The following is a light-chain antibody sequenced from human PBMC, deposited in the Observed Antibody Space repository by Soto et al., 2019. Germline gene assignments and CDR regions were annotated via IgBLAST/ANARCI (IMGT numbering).Light chain of an antibody. CDR2: GNS. V-gene: IGLV1-40*01. CDR1: SSNIGAGYD. CDR3: QSYVSCLGPL. J-gene: IGLJ2*01. Sequence: QSVLTPPPSVSGAQGQRVTISCTGSSSNIGAGYDVHWYQQLPGTAPKLLIYGNSNRPSGVPDRFSGSKSGTSASQAITVLLAEDESDYDCQSYVSCLGPLFCGVPNLTVL.